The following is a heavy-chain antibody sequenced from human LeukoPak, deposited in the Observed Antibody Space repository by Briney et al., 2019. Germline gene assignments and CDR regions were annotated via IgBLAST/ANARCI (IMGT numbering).Heavy chain of an antibody. CDR1: GGSFSGYY. D-gene: IGHD6-6*01. CDR2: INHSGCT. CDR3: ASLAARRRTPTYNWFDP. J-gene: IGHJ5*02. Sequence: SETLSLTCAVYGGSFSGYYWSWIRQPPGKGLEWIGEINHSGCTNYNPSLKSRVTISVDTSKNQFSLKLSSVTAADTAVYYCASLAARRRTPTYNWFDPWGQGTLVTVSS. V-gene: IGHV4-34*01.